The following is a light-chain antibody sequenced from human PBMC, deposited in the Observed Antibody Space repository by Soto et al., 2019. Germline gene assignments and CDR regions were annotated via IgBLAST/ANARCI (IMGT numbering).Light chain of an antibody. V-gene: IGLV2-14*01. Sequence: QSALTQPASVSGSPGQSITISRTGTSSDVGGYNYVSWYQQYPGKAPKLMIYEVSNRPSGVSNRFSGSKSGNTASLTISGLQAEDEADYYCSSYASTSTWVFGGGTKLTVL. J-gene: IGLJ3*02. CDR3: SSYASTSTWV. CDR1: SSDVGGYNY. CDR2: EVS.